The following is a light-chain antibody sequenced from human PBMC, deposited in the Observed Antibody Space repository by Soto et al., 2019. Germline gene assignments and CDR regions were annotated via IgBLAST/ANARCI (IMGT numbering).Light chain of an antibody. CDR2: DAS. CDR3: QQRSNWLTWT. V-gene: IGKV3-11*01. CDR1: QSVSSY. J-gene: IGKJ1*01. Sequence: EIVLTESPATLSVSPGERATLSCRASQSVSSYLAWYQQKPGQAPRLLIYDASNRATGIPARFSGSGSGTDFTLTISSLEPEDFAVYYCQQRSNWLTWTFGQGTKVDI.